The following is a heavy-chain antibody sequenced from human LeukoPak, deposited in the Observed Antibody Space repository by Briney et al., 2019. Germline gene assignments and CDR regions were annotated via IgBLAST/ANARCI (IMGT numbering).Heavy chain of an antibody. CDR1: GFTVSSNY. CDR3: AGDPPGSYYYDSSGYYSAY. V-gene: IGHV3-66*01. Sequence: GGSLRLSCAASGFTVSSNYMSWVRQAPGKGLEWVSVIYSGGSTYYADSVKGRFTISRDNSKNTLYLQMNSLRAEDTAVYYCAGDPPGSYYYDSSGYYSAYWGQGTLVTVSS. D-gene: IGHD3-22*01. J-gene: IGHJ4*02. CDR2: IYSGGST.